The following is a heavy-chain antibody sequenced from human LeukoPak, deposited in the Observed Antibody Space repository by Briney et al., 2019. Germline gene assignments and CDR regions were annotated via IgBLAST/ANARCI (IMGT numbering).Heavy chain of an antibody. Sequence: SETLSLTCAVYGGSFSGYYWSWIRQPPGKGLEWIGEINHSGSTSYNLSLKSRVTISVDTSKNQFSLKLSSVTAADTAVYYCARIAAAGTNYYYYYMDVWGKGTTVTVSS. CDR1: GGSFSGYY. CDR2: INHSGST. V-gene: IGHV4-34*01. CDR3: ARIAAAGTNYYYYYMDV. D-gene: IGHD6-13*01. J-gene: IGHJ6*03.